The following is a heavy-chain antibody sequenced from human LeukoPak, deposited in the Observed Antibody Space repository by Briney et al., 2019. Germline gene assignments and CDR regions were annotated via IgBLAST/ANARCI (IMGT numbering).Heavy chain of an antibody. Sequence: GGSLRLSCAASGFTFSSYAMSWVRQAPGKGLEWVSAISGSGGSTYYADSVKGRFTISRDNSENTLFLQMNSLRAEDTAVYYCAKEPREYCSSTSCPNWFDSWGQGTLVTVSS. CDR1: GFTFSSYA. J-gene: IGHJ5*01. D-gene: IGHD2-2*01. CDR2: ISGSGGST. V-gene: IGHV3-23*01. CDR3: AKEPREYCSSTSCPNWFDS.